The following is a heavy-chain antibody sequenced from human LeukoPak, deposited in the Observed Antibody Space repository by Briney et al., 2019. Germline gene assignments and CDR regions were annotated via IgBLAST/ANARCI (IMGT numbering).Heavy chain of an antibody. CDR1: GSTIRYYA. CDR3: AKGEVSAGLYAAFDI. CDR2: NSSTSTHI. Sequence: ALLSLCCAACGSTIRYYAMWMLQPPGGGRQGMGSVNSSTSTHIHSTHSGQGRITISTANSKNTVTLQMISPRDADTAVYCCAKGEVSAGLYAAFDIWGQGTTVIVSS. V-gene: IGHV3-23*01. D-gene: IGHD2-2*01. J-gene: IGHJ3*02.